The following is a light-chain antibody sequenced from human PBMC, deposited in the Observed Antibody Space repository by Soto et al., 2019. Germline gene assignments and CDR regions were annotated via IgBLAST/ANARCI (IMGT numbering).Light chain of an antibody. CDR3: TSLTTSTTMI. CDR2: DVN. Sequence: QSVLTQPASVSGSPGQSITISCTGTSSDIGAYNFVSWYQQHPGKAPKLMLYDVNIRPSGVSNRFSGSKSGNTASLTISGLQSEDEDDYYCTSLTTSTTMIFGGGTPLNVL. CDR1: SSDIGAYNF. J-gene: IGLJ2*01. V-gene: IGLV2-14*03.